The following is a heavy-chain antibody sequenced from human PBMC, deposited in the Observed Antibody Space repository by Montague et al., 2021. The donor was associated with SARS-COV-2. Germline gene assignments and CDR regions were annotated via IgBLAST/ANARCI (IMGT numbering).Heavy chain of an antibody. CDR3: ARFGSGTLEFDL. J-gene: IGHJ4*02. D-gene: IGHD3-10*01. CDR2: IYSSGST. V-gene: IGHV4-61*02. Sequence: TLSLTCTVSGGSIRSGSYYWSWIRQPAGKGLEWIGRIYSSGSTNYNPSLKSRVTMSVDTSKNQFSLKVTSVTAADTAVYFCARFGSGTLEFDLWGQGTLVTVSS. CDR1: GGSIRSGSYY.